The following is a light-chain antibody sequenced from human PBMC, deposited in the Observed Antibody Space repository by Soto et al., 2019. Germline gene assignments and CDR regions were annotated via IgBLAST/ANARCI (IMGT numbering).Light chain of an antibody. CDR3: KQYNNWPIT. CDR2: RAY. Sequence: EIVMTQSPATLSVSPGETATLSCKTSQSVDSLLAWYQQKPGQAPRLLIYRAYTRTTGIQARFSGSGSGTEFTLTIKSLQSEDFAVYYCKQYNNWPITFGQGTRLEIK. J-gene: IGKJ5*01. CDR1: QSVDSL. V-gene: IGKV3-15*01.